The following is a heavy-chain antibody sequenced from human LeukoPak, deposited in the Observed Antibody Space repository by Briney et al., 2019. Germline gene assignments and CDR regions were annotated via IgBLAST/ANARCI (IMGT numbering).Heavy chain of an antibody. CDR3: AKDLRFGDSPGNRFDY. CDR1: GFTFSSYG. CDR2: ISDSVTST. J-gene: IGHJ4*02. D-gene: IGHD3-10*01. Sequence: QPGGSLRLSCAASGFTFSSYGMSWVRQAPGKGLEWVSAISDSVTSTYYADSVKGRFTISRANSKNTLYLQMNSLRAEDTAVYYCAKDLRFGDSPGNRFDYWGQGTLVTVSS. V-gene: IGHV3-23*01.